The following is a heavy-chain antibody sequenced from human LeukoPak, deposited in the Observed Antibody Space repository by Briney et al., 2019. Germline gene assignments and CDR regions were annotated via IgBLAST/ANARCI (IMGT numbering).Heavy chain of an antibody. CDR2: IYYSVSN. J-gene: IGHJ4*02. V-gene: IGHV4-59*01. CDR3: ARHTPGGGSLFDY. D-gene: IGHD1-26*01. CDR1: CGSISSYY. Sequence: KPSETLTLTCTVACGSISSYYWSWLRQPAGNGLEWIGYIYYSVSNTPNPFFKSRVTMSIDTSKNQFSLKLSSVTAADTAVYYCARHTPGGGSLFDYWGQGTLVTVSS.